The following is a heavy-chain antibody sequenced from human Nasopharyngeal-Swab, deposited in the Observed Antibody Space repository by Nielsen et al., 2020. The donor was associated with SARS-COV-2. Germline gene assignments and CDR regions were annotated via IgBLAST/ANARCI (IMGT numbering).Heavy chain of an antibody. Sequence: SETLSLTCTVSGGSISSYYWSWIRQPPGKGLEWIGYIYYSGRTNYNPSLKSRVTISVDTSKNQFSLKLSSVTAADTAVYYCARSARWYCDYYFDYWGQGTLVTVSS. CDR2: IYYSGRT. CDR1: GGSISSYY. D-gene: IGHD6-13*01. V-gene: IGHV4-59*01. CDR3: ARSARWYCDYYFDY. J-gene: IGHJ4*02.